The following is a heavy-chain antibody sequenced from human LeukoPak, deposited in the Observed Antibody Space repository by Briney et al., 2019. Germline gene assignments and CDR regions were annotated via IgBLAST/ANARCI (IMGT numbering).Heavy chain of an antibody. CDR2: IGGSGGST. CDR1: GFPFSNYA. V-gene: IGHV3-23*01. CDR3: AKGPGSSGYFYGLDY. D-gene: IGHD3-22*01. J-gene: IGHJ4*02. Sequence: GGSLRLSCAASGFPFSNYAMNWVRQAPGKGLEWVSTIGGSGGSTYFADSVKGRFTISRDNSKNTLYLQMTSLRVEDTAVYYCAKGPGSSGYFYGLDYWGQGTLVTVSS.